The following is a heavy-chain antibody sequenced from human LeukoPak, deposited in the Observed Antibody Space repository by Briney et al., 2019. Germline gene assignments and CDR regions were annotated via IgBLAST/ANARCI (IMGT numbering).Heavy chain of an antibody. D-gene: IGHD6-13*01. CDR2: ISYDGSNK. J-gene: IGHJ4*02. V-gene: IGHV3-33*05. CDR1: GFTFSSYG. Sequence: GGSLRLSCTASGFTFSSYGIHWVRQAPGKGLEWVAVISYDGSNKYYADSVKGRFTISRDNAKSSLYLQMNSLRAEDTALYYCARALRDSSWYYEYWGQGTLVTVSS. CDR3: ARALRDSSWYYEY.